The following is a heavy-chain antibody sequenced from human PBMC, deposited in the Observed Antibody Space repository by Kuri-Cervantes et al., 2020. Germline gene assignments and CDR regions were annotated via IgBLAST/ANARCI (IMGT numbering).Heavy chain of an antibody. Sequence: GGSLRLSCAASGFTFSSYATSWVRQAPGKGLEWVSAISGSGGSTYYADSVKGRFTISRDNSKNTLYLQMNSLRAEDTAVYYCARDRAVYGNWYFDLWGRGTLVTVSS. CDR2: ISGSGGST. D-gene: IGHD2/OR15-2a*01. J-gene: IGHJ2*01. CDR1: GFTFSSYA. CDR3: ARDRAVYGNWYFDL. V-gene: IGHV3-23*01.